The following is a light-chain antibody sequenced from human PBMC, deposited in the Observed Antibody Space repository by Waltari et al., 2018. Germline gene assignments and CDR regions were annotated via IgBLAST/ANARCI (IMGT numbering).Light chain of an antibody. CDR3: QQYNSYSLLS. J-gene: IGKJ4*01. CDR2: KAS. V-gene: IGKV1-5*03. Sequence: DIQMTQSPSTLSASEGDRVICSFRASQSISKWLAWYQQKPGKAPKLLIYKASTLESGVPSRFSGSGSGTEFTLTISSLQPEDFATYYCQQYNSYSLLSFGGGTKVEIK. CDR1: QSISKW.